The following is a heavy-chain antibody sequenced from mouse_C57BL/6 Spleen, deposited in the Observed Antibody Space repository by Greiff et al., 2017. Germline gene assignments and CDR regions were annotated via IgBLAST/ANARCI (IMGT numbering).Heavy chain of an antibody. CDR1: GYAFSSSW. CDR2: IYPGDGDT. Sequence: VQLQQSGPELVKPGASVKISCKASGYAFSSSWMNWVKQRPGKGLEWIGRIYPGDGDTNYNGKFKGKATLTADKSSSTAYMQLISLTSEDSAVYICASYYCGDLHYYAMDYWGQGTSVTVSS. J-gene: IGHJ4*01. D-gene: IGHD1-1*01. CDR3: ASYYCGDLHYYAMDY. V-gene: IGHV1-82*01.